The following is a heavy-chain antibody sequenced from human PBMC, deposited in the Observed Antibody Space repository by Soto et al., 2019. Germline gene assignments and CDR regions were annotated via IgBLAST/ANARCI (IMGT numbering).Heavy chain of an antibody. J-gene: IGHJ6*02. CDR3: ARAHSVFGYCSGGSCYRRVVYYYGMDV. Sequence: GASVKVSCKASGGTFSSYAISWVRQAPGQGLEWMGGIIPIFGTANYAQKFQGRVTITADESTSTAYMELSSLRSEDTAVYYCARAHSVFGYCSGGSCYRRVVYYYGMDVWGQGTTVTVSS. CDR2: IIPIFGTA. V-gene: IGHV1-69*13. CDR1: GGTFSSYA. D-gene: IGHD2-15*01.